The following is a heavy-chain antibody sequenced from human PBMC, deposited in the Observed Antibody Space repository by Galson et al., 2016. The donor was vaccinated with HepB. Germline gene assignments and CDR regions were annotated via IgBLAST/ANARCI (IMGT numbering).Heavy chain of an antibody. V-gene: IGHV4-61*01. Sequence: SETLSLTCTVSGGTVGSGSNYWTWIRQPPGKALEWIGFIYYSGSTIYNPSLKGRVSITQDTSKNQFSLKMNSLVVADTPVYFCARESGSDAFDIWGQGTMVTVSS. J-gene: IGHJ3*02. CDR3: ARESGSDAFDI. CDR2: IYYSGST. CDR1: GGTVGSGSNY.